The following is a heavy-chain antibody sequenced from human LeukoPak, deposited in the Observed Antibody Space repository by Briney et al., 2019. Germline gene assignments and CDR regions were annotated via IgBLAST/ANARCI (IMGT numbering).Heavy chain of an antibody. CDR2: INHSGST. CDR1: GGSFSGYY. CDR3: ARGPYCSGSSCAPRYYYYYGMDV. D-gene: IGHD2-15*01. Sequence: SETLSLTCAVYGGSFSGYYWSWIRQPPGKGLEWIGEINHSGSTNYNPSLKSRVTISVDTSKNQFSLKLSSVTAADTAVYYCARGPYCSGSSCAPRYYYYYGMDVWGQGTTVTVSS. V-gene: IGHV4-34*01. J-gene: IGHJ6*02.